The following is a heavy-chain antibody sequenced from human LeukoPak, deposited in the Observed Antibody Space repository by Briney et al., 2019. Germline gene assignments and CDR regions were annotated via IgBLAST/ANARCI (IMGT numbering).Heavy chain of an antibody. CDR3: ARGGPFPSSSSSREYYLDY. V-gene: IGHV1-18*01. J-gene: IGHJ4*02. Sequence: GASVKVSCKASGYDFINYGISWVRQAPGQGLGWMGWRSIYNGNTDYKLQGRVTMTTDTSTSTAYMELRSLRSDDTAVYYCARGGPFPSSSSSREYYLDYWGQGTLVTVSS. CDR1: GYDFINYG. CDR2: RSIYNGNT. D-gene: IGHD6-6*01.